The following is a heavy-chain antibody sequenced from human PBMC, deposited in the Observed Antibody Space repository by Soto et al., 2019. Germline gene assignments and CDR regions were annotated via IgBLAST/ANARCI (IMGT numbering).Heavy chain of an antibody. CDR1: GFSFTNYW. CDR3: ARHNRYSSTWFEGWFDP. J-gene: IGHJ5*02. Sequence: GESLKISCQGSGFSFTNYWVGWVRQIPGRGLEWMGIIHPGDSDTRYSPFFQGQVTISADKSISTAYLQWSSLKASDTAMYYCARHNRYSSTWFEGWFDPWGQGTLVTVSS. D-gene: IGHD6-13*01. V-gene: IGHV5-51*01. CDR2: IHPGDSDT.